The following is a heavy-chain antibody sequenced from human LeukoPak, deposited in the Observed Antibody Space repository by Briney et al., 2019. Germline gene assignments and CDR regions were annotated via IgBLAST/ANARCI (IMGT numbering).Heavy chain of an antibody. CDR3: AKDMTYYDFWSGYPTTHNYYMDV. CDR1: GFTVSRNY. Sequence: GGSLRLSCVVSGFTVSRNYMSWVRQAPGKGLEWVSAISGSGGSTYYADSVKGRCTISRDNSKNTLYLQMNSLRAEDTAVYYCAKDMTYYDFWSGYPTTHNYYMDVWGKGTTVTVSS. CDR2: ISGSGGST. D-gene: IGHD3-3*01. V-gene: IGHV3-23*01. J-gene: IGHJ6*03.